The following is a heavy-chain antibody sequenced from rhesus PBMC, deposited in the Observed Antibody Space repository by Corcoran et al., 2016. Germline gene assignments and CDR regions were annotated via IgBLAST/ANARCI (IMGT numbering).Heavy chain of an antibody. CDR2: TYPGESDT. Sequence: EVQLVQSGAEVKRPGESLGISCKTSGYSFTSSWISWVRQMPGKGLGWMGSTYPGESDTRYNPSFQGHVTISADKSIGTPYLQGSSLKASDTATYYCTKAGVDTTTDHDYWGQGVLVTVSS. V-gene: IGHV5S1*01. J-gene: IGHJ4*01. D-gene: IGHD5-12*01. CDR3: TKAGVDTTTDHDY. CDR1: GYSFTSSW.